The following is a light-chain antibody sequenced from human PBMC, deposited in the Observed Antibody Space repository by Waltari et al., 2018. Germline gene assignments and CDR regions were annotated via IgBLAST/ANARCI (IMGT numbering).Light chain of an antibody. J-gene: IGKJ3*01. CDR2: WAS. V-gene: IGKV4-1*01. CDR1: QSIMYSSNNKNF. Sequence: DIVMSQSTDSLAVSLGERATINCRTSQSIMYSSNNKNFFAWYQQKPGQSPTLLIYWASTRQSGVPDRCTGSWSGTDFTLTITSVQPEDVAIYYCQQYFITPFTFGPGTKVEIK. CDR3: QQYFITPFT.